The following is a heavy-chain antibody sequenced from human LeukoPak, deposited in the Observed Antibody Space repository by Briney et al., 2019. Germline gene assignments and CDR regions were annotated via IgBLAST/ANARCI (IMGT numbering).Heavy chain of an antibody. CDR3: ARFHYGDYAIDAFDI. Sequence: SETLSLTCTVSGGSISSYYWSWIRQPPGKGLEGIGYIYYSGSTNYNPSLKSRVTISVDTSKNQFSLKLSTVTAADTAVYYCARFHYGDYAIDAFDIWGQGTMVTVSS. CDR1: GGSISSYY. J-gene: IGHJ3*02. V-gene: IGHV4-59*08. CDR2: IYYSGST. D-gene: IGHD4-17*01.